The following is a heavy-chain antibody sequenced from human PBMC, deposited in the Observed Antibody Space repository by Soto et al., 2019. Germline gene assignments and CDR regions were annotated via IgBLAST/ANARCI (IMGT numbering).Heavy chain of an antibody. Sequence: SETLSLTCTVSGGSISVGANYWSWIRQRPGMGLEWIGFVYYSGSTNYNPSLKSRVTISVDTSKNQFSLKLSSVTAADTAVYYCARHRDVLRYFDWLLQDLYYYYGMDVWGQGTTVTVSS. J-gene: IGHJ6*02. D-gene: IGHD3-9*01. CDR1: GGSISVGANY. V-gene: IGHV4-61*08. CDR2: VYYSGST. CDR3: ARHRDVLRYFDWLLQDLYYYYGMDV.